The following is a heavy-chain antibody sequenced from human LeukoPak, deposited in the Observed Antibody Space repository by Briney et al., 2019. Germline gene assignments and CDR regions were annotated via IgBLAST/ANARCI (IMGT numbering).Heavy chain of an antibody. Sequence: KPSKTLSLTCVVSGGSFSDYYWSWIRQPPGKGLEWIGEINHSGTTNYNPSLKSRVSISVDTSKNQFSLKLSSVTAADTAVYYCARGWYSSSWYGLYFQHWGQGTLVTVSS. V-gene: IGHV4-34*01. D-gene: IGHD6-13*01. CDR1: GGSFSDYY. CDR3: ARGWYSSSWYGLYFQH. CDR2: INHSGTT. J-gene: IGHJ1*01.